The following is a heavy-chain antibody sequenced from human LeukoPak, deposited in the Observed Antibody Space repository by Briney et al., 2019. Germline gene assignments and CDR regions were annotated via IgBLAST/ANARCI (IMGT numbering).Heavy chain of an antibody. D-gene: IGHD6-13*01. CDR2: IYPDDSDT. CDR1: GYSFTNYW. CDR3: ARLLRNIAAAVYYFDY. J-gene: IGHJ4*02. Sequence: PGESLKISCKGSGYSFTNYWIGWVRQMPGKGLEWMGIIYPDDSDTRYSPSFQGQVTISADKSITTAYLQWSSLKASDTAMYYCARLLRNIAAAVYYFDYWGQGTLVTVSS. V-gene: IGHV5-51*01.